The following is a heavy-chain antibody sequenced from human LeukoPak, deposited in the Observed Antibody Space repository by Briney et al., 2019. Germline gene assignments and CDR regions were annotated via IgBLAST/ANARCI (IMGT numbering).Heavy chain of an antibody. D-gene: IGHD2-15*01. Sequence: ASVKVSCKASGGTFSSYAISWVRQAPGQGLEWMGGIIPIFGTANYAQKFQGGVTITADESTSTAYMELSSLRSEDTAVYYCARDPPYCSDGSCYSGYYGMDVWGKGTTVTVSS. J-gene: IGHJ6*04. V-gene: IGHV1-69*13. CDR1: GGTFSSYA. CDR3: ARDPPYCSDGSCYSGYYGMDV. CDR2: IIPIFGTA.